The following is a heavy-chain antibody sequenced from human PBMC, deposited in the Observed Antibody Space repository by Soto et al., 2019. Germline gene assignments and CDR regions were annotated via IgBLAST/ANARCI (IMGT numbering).Heavy chain of an antibody. D-gene: IGHD2-21*02. V-gene: IGHV5-51*07. Sequence: GASLKISCKGSGYSFXSYWFGWVQQMHGKGLEWMGIIYPGDSDTRYTPSFQGQVTIPADKSISTAYLQWSSLKASDTAMYHCARQSGDDGSEYWGQGTLVTVSS. J-gene: IGHJ4*02. CDR1: GYSFXSYW. CDR3: ARQSGDDGSEY. CDR2: IYPGDSDT.